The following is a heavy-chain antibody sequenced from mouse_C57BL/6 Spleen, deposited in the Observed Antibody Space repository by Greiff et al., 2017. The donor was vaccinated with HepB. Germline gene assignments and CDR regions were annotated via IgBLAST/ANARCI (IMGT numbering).Heavy chain of an antibody. Sequence: QVQLQQPGAELVRPGSSVKLSCKASGYTFTSYWMHWVKQRPIQGLEWIGNIDPSDSETHYNPKFKDKATLTVDKSSSTAYMQLSSLTYEVSAVYYCASERRMGDSNCGWFAYWGQGTLVTVAA. D-gene: IGHD2-5*01. CDR2: IDPSDSET. CDR3: ASERRMGDSNCGWFAY. V-gene: IGHV1-52*01. CDR1: GYTFTSYW. J-gene: IGHJ3*01.